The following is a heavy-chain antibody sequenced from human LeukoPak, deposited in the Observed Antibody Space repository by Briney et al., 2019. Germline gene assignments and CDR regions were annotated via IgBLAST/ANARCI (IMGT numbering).Heavy chain of an antibody. Sequence: PGGSLRLSCAASGFTFSNYAMNWVRQVPGKGLEWVAGIPAITDAKFYADSVKGRFPISRDSSENKLFLEMNSLGGVDTAVYYCARGSSAGSHNALEYCGQGTLVTVSS. V-gene: IGHV3-23*01. D-gene: IGHD3-10*01. CDR2: IPAITDAK. J-gene: IGHJ4*02. CDR1: GFTFSNYA. CDR3: ARGSSAGSHNALEY.